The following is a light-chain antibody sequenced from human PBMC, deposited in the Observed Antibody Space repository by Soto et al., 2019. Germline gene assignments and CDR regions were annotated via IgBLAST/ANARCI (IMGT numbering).Light chain of an antibody. CDR3: QQYGSSPLIT. J-gene: IGKJ5*01. CDR1: QSVSSSY. V-gene: IGKV3-20*01. Sequence: EIVLTQSPATLSVSPGERATLSCRAIQSVSSSYLAWYQQKPGQAPRLLIYGASSRATGIPDRFSGSGSGTDFTLTISRLEPEDFAVYYCQQYGSSPLITFGQGTRLEI. CDR2: GAS.